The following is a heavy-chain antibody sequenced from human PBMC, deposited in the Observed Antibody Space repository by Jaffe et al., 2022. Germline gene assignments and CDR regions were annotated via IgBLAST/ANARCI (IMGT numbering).Heavy chain of an antibody. CDR2: IYSGGST. Sequence: EVQLVESGGGLVQPGGSLRLSCAASGFTVSSNYMSWVRQAPGKGLEWVSVIYSGGSTYYADSVKGRFTISRDNSKNTLYLQMNSLRAEDTAVYYCARDRMVRGVTQYYYYYYMDVWGKGTTVTVSS. J-gene: IGHJ6*03. CDR1: GFTVSSNY. V-gene: IGHV3-66*02. CDR3: ARDRMVRGVTQYYYYYYMDV. D-gene: IGHD3-10*01.